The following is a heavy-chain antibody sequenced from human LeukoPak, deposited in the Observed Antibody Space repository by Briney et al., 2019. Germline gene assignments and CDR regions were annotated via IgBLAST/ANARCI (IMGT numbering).Heavy chain of an antibody. Sequence: GGSLRLSCAASGFIFSSYGMHWVRQAPGKGLEWVAFIRYDGSNKYYADSVKGRFTISRDNSKNTLYLQMNSLRAEDTAVYYCARARGPLVPAALDDYWGRGTLVTVSS. CDR1: GFIFSSYG. CDR2: IRYDGSNK. J-gene: IGHJ4*02. V-gene: IGHV3-30*02. CDR3: ARARGPLVPAALDDY. D-gene: IGHD2-2*01.